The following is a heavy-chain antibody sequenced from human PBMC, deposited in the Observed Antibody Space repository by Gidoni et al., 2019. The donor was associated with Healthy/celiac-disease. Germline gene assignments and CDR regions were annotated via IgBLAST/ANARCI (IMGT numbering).Heavy chain of an antibody. Sequence: QVQLQESGPGLVKPSQTLSLPCTVSGGSISRGGYSWSWIRQHPGKGLEWIGYIYYSGSTYYNPSLKSRVTISVDTSKNQFSLKLSSVTAADTAVYYCARVGDSSSSVRESSAFDIWGQGTMVTVSS. V-gene: IGHV4-31*03. D-gene: IGHD6-6*01. J-gene: IGHJ3*02. CDR2: IYYSGST. CDR3: ARVGDSSSSVRESSAFDI. CDR1: GGSISRGGYS.